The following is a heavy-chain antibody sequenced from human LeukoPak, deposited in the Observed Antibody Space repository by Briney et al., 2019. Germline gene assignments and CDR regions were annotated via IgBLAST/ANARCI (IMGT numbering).Heavy chain of an antibody. Sequence: GGSLRLSCAASGFTFSRYAMTWVRPAPGKGLAWVSGISDSGGSTYYADSVRCRMTISRDNSKNTLYLQMNSLSAEGTAVYYCAKALQLSGVYPSDHWGQGMLVTVSS. CDR2: ISDSGGST. D-gene: IGHD1-1*01. CDR1: GFTFSRYA. CDR3: AKALQLSGVYPSDH. J-gene: IGHJ5*02. V-gene: IGHV3-23*01.